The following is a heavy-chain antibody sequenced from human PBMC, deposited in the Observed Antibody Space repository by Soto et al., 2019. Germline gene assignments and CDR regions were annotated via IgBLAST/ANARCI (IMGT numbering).Heavy chain of an antibody. V-gene: IGHV3-30-3*01. D-gene: IGHD3-10*01. CDR2: ISYDGSNK. CDR3: ARDRGVFWPEYYYYGMDV. Sequence: PGGSLRLSCAASGFTFSSYAMHWVRQAPGKGLEWVAVISYDGSNKYYADSVKGRFTISRDNSKNTLYLQMNSLRAEDTAVYYCARDRGVFWPEYYYYGMDVWGQGTTVTVSS. J-gene: IGHJ6*02. CDR1: GFTFSSYA.